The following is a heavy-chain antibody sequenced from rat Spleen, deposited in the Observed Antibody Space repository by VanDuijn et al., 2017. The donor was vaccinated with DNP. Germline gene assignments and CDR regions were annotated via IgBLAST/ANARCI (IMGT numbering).Heavy chain of an antibody. D-gene: IGHD1-11*01. CDR3: ARGLNYGGYNYYWYFDF. Sequence: EVQLQESGPGLVKPSQSLSLTCSVTGYSITSNYWGWIRKFPGNKMEWMGYISYSGSTGYNPSLKSRISITRDTSKNQFFLQLNSITTEDTATYYCARGLNYGGYNYYWYFDFWGQGVMVTVSS. CDR2: ISYSGST. J-gene: IGHJ1*01. CDR1: GYSITSNY. V-gene: IGHV3-1*01.